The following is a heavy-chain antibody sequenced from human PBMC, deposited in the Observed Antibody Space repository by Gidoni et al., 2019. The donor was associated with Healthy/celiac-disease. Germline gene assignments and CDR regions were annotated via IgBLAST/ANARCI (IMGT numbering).Heavy chain of an antibody. D-gene: IGHD6-19*01. J-gene: IGHJ4*02. CDR1: GCTVSSYS. Sequence: EVQLVESGGGLVKPGGSLRLSCAASGCTVSSYSMNWVRQAPGKGLEGVSSISSSSSYIYYADSVKGRLTISRDNAKNSLYLQMNSLRAEDTAVYYCARDRNSGWYYLLSWWGQGTLVTVSS. CDR2: ISSSSSYI. V-gene: IGHV3-21*01. CDR3: ARDRNSGWYYLLSW.